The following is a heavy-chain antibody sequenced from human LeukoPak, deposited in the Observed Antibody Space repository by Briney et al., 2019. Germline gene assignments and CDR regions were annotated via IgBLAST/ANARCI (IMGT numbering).Heavy chain of an antibody. J-gene: IGHJ2*01. V-gene: IGHV3-53*01. CDR1: GFSVSLNY. D-gene: IGHD3-3*02. CDR3: ARVGDHFHWYLDL. CDR2: LYSGSDT. Sequence: GGSLTLSCAASGFSVSLNYMNWVRQAPGKGLEWVSILYSGSDTYYVDSVKGRFTISRDSSKNMLFLHMNSLRAEDTAVYYCARVGDHFHWYLDLWGRGTLVTVSS.